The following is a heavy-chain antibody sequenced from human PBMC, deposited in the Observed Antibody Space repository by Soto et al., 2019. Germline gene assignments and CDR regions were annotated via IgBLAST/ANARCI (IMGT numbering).Heavy chain of an antibody. J-gene: IGHJ6*02. Sequence: PSETLSLTCAIYGYSIRSSDWWGWIRQPPGKGLEWIGYITHGGSTNHNPSRKRRVTMSVDPSKNQFSLNLTSVTAVDTAVYYCARMAVTTFYYYAMDVWGQGTTVTVSS. CDR1: GYSIRSSDW. CDR3: ARMAVTTFYYYAMDV. CDR2: ITHGGST. V-gene: IGHV4-28*01. D-gene: IGHD6-19*01.